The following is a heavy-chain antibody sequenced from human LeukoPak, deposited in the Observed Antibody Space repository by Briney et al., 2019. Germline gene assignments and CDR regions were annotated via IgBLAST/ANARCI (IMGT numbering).Heavy chain of an antibody. CDR2: IIPIFGTT. CDR1: GGTFSNYA. J-gene: IGHJ4*02. V-gene: IGHV1-69*13. Sequence: SVKVSCKASGGTFSNYAINWVRQAPGQGLEWMGGIIPIFGTTNYAQKFQGRVTITADESTSTAYMELSSLRSEDTAVYYCTTIETPVSDYSNYYFDYWGQGTLVTVSS. D-gene: IGHD4-11*01. CDR3: TTIETPVSDYSNYYFDY.